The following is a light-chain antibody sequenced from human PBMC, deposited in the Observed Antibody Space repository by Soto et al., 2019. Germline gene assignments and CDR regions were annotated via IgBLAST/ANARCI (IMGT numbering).Light chain of an antibody. J-gene: IGKJ1*01. V-gene: IGKV3-20*01. CDR2: GAS. CDR3: QQYGSSPWT. CDR1: QSVSSNY. Sequence: EIVLTQSPGTLSLSPGERATLSCRASQSVSSNYLAWSQQKPGQAPRLLIYGASSRATGIPDRFSGSGSGTDLTLTISRLEPEDFAVYYCQQYGSSPWTFGQGTKVEIK.